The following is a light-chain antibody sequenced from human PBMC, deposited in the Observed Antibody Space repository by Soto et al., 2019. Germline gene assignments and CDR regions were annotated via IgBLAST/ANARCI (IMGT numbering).Light chain of an antibody. CDR3: QQYGSSPGT. CDR2: GAS. Sequence: EIVLTPSPGTLSLSPVERATLSCRASQSVSSSYLAWYQQKPGQAPRLLIYGASSRATGIPDRFSGSGSGTDFTLIISRLEPEDFAVYYCQQYGSSPGTFGQGTKVDIK. CDR1: QSVSSSY. V-gene: IGKV3-20*01. J-gene: IGKJ1*01.